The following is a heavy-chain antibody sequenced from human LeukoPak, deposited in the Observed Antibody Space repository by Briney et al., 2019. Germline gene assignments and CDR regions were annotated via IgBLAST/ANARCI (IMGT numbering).Heavy chain of an antibody. CDR2: IFYSGST. CDR3: ARTGWLRHFDY. V-gene: IGHV4-39*07. D-gene: IGHD5-12*01. CDR1: GGSISTSNYY. Sequence: SETLSLTCTVSGGSISTSNYYWGWIRQPPGKGLEWIGNIFYSGSTYYSPSLKSRVTISLDTSRNQFSLKLSSVTAADTAVYYCARTGWLRHFDYWGQGTLVTVSS. J-gene: IGHJ4*02.